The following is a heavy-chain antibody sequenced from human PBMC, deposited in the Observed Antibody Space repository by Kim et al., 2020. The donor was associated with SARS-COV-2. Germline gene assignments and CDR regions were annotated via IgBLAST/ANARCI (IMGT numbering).Heavy chain of an antibody. D-gene: IGHD6-13*01. J-gene: IGHJ6*02. V-gene: IGHV3-33*06. CDR1: GFTFSSYG. CDR2: IWYDGSNK. CDR3: AKDAVQQQLTDYYDHGMDV. Sequence: GGSLRLSCAASGFTFSSYGMHWVRQAPGKGLEWVAVIWYDGSNKYYADSVKGRFTISRDNSKNTLYLQMNILRAEDSAVYYCAKDAVQQQLTDYYDHGMDVWGQGTTVTVSS.